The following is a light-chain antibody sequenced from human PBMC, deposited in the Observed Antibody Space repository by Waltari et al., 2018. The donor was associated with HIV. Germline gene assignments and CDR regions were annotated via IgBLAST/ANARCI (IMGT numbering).Light chain of an antibody. CDR2: STN. Sequence: QTVVTQEPSLSVSPGGTVTLTCGLSSGSVSTSYYPSWYQQTPGQAPRTLIHSTNTRSSGVPDRFAGSIVGNKAALTITGAQADDESDYYCVLYMGSGLWVFGGGTKLTVL. CDR3: VLYMGSGLWV. CDR1: SGSVSTSYY. V-gene: IGLV8-61*01. J-gene: IGLJ3*02.